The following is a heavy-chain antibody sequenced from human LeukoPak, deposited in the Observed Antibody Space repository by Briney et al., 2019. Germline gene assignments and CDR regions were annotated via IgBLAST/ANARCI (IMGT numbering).Heavy chain of an antibody. CDR3: ARDLDGYNAFDY. V-gene: IGHV3-21*01. Sequence: GGSLRLSCAASGFTFSSYSMNWVRQAPGKGLEGVSSISSSSSYIYYADSVKGRFTISRDNAKKSLYLQMNSLRAEDSAVYYCARDLDGYNAFDYWGQGTLVTVSS. D-gene: IGHD5-24*01. CDR2: ISSSSSYI. J-gene: IGHJ4*02. CDR1: GFTFSSYS.